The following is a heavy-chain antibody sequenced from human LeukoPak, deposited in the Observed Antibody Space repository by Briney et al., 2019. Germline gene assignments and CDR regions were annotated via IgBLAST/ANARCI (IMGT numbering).Heavy chain of an antibody. CDR1: GFTVSSNY. Sequence: PGGSLRLSCAASGFTVSSNYMSWVRQAPGKGLEWVPVIYSDGRIHYADSVKGRFTISRDDSKNTLYLQMNSLRAEDTAVYYCARESGYSYGLAGFFDYWGQGTLVTVSS. CDR3: ARESGYSYGLAGFFDY. V-gene: IGHV3-53*01. J-gene: IGHJ4*02. D-gene: IGHD5-18*01. CDR2: IYSDGRI.